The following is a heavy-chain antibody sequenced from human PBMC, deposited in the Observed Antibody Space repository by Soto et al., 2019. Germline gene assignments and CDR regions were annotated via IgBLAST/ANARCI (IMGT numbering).Heavy chain of an antibody. CDR2: RYYIGNT. CDR1: GVSITRGSYY. V-gene: IGHV4-30-4*01. CDR3: ARGGYDTSGQTFIGWGPDC. Sequence: HVQLQESGPGPVTPSQTLSLSCTVSGVSITRGSYYWTWVRQYPGKGLEWIGYRYYIGNTYYNPSLNGRATISVDTSNNQFSLKLTSVTAADTAVYYCARGGYDTSGQTFIGWGPDCWGQGTLVTVSS. D-gene: IGHD3-22*01. J-gene: IGHJ4*02.